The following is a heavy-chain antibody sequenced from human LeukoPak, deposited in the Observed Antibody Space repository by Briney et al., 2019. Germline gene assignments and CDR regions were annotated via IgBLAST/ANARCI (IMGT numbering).Heavy chain of an antibody. J-gene: IGHJ3*02. D-gene: IGHD3-10*01. V-gene: IGHV3-23*01. Sequence: GGSLRLSCAASGFTFSSYAMTWVRQAPGKGLEWASVSTSGGSTYYADSVKGRFTISRDNSKNTLYLQMNTLRVEDTAVYYCARGAAARLTMVRRVLDAFDIWGQGTEVTVSS. CDR1: GFTFSSYA. CDR2: STSGGST. CDR3: ARGAAARLTMVRRVLDAFDI.